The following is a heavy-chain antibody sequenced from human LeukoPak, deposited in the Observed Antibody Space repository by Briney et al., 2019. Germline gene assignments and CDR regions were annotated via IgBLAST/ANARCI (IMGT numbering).Heavy chain of an antibody. D-gene: IGHD2-2*01. CDR1: GFTFSDYY. CDR2: ISSSSSYT. J-gene: IGHJ5*02. V-gene: IGHV3-11*06. Sequence: PGGSLRLSCAASGFTFSDYYMSWIRQAPGKGLEWVSYISSSSSYTNYADSAKGRFTISRDNAKNSLYLQMNSLRAEDTAVYYCARGGGDIVVVPAATRGIRNWFDPWGQGTLVTVSS. CDR3: ARGGGDIVVVPAATRGIRNWFDP.